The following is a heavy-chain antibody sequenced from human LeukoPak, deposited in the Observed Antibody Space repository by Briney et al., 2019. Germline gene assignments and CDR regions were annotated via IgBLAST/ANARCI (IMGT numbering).Heavy chain of an antibody. CDR3: ARSKTPYDSWSGYFDY. CDR2: IYYNGST. V-gene: IGHV4-59*08. Sequence: SETLSLTCTVSGGSISSYYWSWIRQPPGKGLEWIGYIYYNGSTNYNPSLKSRITISVDMSMTQFSLKLSSVTAADTAVYYCARSKTPYDSWSGYFDYWGQGTLVTVSS. D-gene: IGHD3-3*01. J-gene: IGHJ4*02. CDR1: GGSISSYY.